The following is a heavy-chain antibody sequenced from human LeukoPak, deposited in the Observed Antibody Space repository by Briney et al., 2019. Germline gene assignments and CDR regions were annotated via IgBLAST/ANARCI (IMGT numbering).Heavy chain of an antibody. Sequence: GGSLRLSCAASEFTFSSYSMHWVRQAPGKGLEWVAFIPYDGSNKYYADSVKGRFTISRDNSKNTLYLQINSLRAEDTAVYYCAKDRYYAPCDYWGQGTLVTLSS. CDR1: EFTFSSYS. CDR2: IPYDGSNK. CDR3: AKDRYYAPCDY. J-gene: IGHJ4*02. V-gene: IGHV3-30*02. D-gene: IGHD2-2*01.